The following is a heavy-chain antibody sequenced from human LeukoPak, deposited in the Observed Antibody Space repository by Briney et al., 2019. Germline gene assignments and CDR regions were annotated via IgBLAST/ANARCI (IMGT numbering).Heavy chain of an antibody. J-gene: IGHJ5*02. CDR3: ARVIIATLEDRFDP. CDR1: GFTFSDYY. CDR2: ISSSGSTI. V-gene: IGHV3-11*04. D-gene: IGHD2-15*01. Sequence: GGSLRLSCAASGFTFSDYYMSWIRQAPGKGLEWVSYISSSGSTIYYADSVTGRFTISRDNAKNSLYLQMNSLRAEDTAVYYCARVIIATLEDRFDPWGQGTLVTVSS.